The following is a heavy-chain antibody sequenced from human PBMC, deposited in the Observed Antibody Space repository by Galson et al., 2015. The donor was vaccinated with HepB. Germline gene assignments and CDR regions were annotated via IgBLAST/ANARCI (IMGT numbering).Heavy chain of an antibody. CDR1: GFTFSSYW. CDR2: MSTDGSST. CDR3: ARGSGSYYFDY. Sequence: SLRLSCAASGFTFSSYWMHWVRQAPGKGLVWVLGMSTDGSSTRYADSVQGRFTISRDNAKSTVYLQMNSLRAEDTALYYCARGSGSYYFDYWGQGTLVTVSS. D-gene: IGHD1-26*01. V-gene: IGHV3-74*01. J-gene: IGHJ4*02.